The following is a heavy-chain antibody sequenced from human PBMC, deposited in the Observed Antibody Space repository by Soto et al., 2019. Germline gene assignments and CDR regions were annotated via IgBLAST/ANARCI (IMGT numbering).Heavy chain of an antibody. J-gene: IGHJ5*02. CDR3: ARGSHNILTGYPNWFDP. CDR1: GYSISSNNW. Sequence: PSETLSLTCAVSGYSISSNNWWSWIRQPPGKGLEWIGYIYYSGSTNYNPSLKSRVTISVDTSKNQFSLKLSSVTAADTAVYYYARGSHNILTGYPNWFDPWGQGTLVTVSS. D-gene: IGHD3-9*01. CDR2: IYYSGST. V-gene: IGHV4-28*03.